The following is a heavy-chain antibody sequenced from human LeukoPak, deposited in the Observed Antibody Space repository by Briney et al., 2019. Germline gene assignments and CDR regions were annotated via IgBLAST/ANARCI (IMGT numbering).Heavy chain of an antibody. V-gene: IGHV1-2*06. CDR1: GYTFSGDY. D-gene: IGHD1-26*01. Sequence: ASVKVSCKASGYTFSGDYVRWVRQAPGQGLEWMGRINPSTGGTNYAQKFQGRVTMTSGTSVSTAYMELTRLTSDDTAVYFCARDRNLYSGSFASWGQGTLVTVSS. CDR3: ARDRNLYSGSFAS. J-gene: IGHJ4*02. CDR2: INPSTGGT.